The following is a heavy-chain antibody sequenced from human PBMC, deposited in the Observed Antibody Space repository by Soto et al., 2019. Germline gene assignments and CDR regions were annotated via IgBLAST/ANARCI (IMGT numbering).Heavy chain of an antibody. D-gene: IGHD5-18*01. V-gene: IGHV3-30-3*01. CDR2: ISYDGSNK. CDR1: GFTFSSYA. CDR3: ARESPYSYLTYYYGMDV. Sequence: GPSLRLSSAASGFTFSSYAMHWVRQATGKGLEWVAVISYDGSNKYYADSVKGRFTISRDNSKNTLYLQMNSLRAEDTAVYYCARESPYSYLTYYYGMDVWGQGTTVTVSS. J-gene: IGHJ6*02.